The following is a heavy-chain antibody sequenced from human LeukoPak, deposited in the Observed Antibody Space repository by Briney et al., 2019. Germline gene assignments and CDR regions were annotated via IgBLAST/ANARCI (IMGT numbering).Heavy chain of an antibody. D-gene: IGHD2-21*02. CDR1: GGSISSYY. Sequence: SSETLSLTCTVSGGSISSYYWSWIRQPPGKGLEWIGYIYYSGSTNYNPSLKSRVTMSVDTSKNQFSLKLSSVTATDTAVYYCARANVVTAIDYWGQGTLVTVSS. CDR3: ARANVVTAIDY. CDR2: IYYSGST. J-gene: IGHJ4*02. V-gene: IGHV4-59*01.